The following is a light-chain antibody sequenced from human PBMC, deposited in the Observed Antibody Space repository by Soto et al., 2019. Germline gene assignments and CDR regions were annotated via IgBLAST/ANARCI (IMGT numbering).Light chain of an antibody. CDR2: EVS. Sequence: QSVLTQPPSASGSPGQSVTISCTGTSSDVGGYNYVSWYQQHPGKAPKLMIYEVSKRPSGVPGRFSGSKSGNTASLTVSGLQAEDEADYYCSSYAGSIYVVFGGGTKLTVL. CDR1: SSDVGGYNY. V-gene: IGLV2-8*01. J-gene: IGLJ2*01. CDR3: SSYAGSIYVV.